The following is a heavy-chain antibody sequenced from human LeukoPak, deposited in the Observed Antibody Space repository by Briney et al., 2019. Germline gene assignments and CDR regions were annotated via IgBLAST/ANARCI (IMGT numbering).Heavy chain of an antibody. V-gene: IGHV4-38-2*02. Sequence: SVTVSLTCTVSGYSSSSGYYGGWIRQPPGKGLGCIGSIYYSGSSYYKPSVKSRVTISVYMCKNQFSLRRRSVTAADAAGYYCARDHIYYYDSSAYPEGWFDPWGQGTLVTVSS. D-gene: IGHD3-22*01. J-gene: IGHJ5*02. CDR2: IYYSGSS. CDR1: GYSSSSGYY. CDR3: ARDHIYYYDSSAYPEGWFDP.